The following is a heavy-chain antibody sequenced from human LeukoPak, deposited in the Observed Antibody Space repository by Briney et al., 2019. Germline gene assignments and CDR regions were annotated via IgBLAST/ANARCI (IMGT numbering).Heavy chain of an antibody. CDR3: ARGWAYDTLDY. CDR1: GGSFSGYY. CDR2: IYYSGST. V-gene: IGHV4-59*01. D-gene: IGHD3-9*01. Sequence: SETLSLTCAVYGGSFSGYYWSWIRQPPGKGLEWIGYIYYSGSTNYNPSLKSRVTISVDTSKNQFSLKLSSVTAADTAVYYCARGWAYDTLDYWGQGTLVTVSS. J-gene: IGHJ4*02.